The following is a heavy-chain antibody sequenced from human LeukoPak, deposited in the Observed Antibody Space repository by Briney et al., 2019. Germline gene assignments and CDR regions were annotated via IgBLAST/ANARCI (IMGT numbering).Heavy chain of an antibody. CDR3: ARDYGYSYYYYGMDV. CDR2: ISRTGNYI. CDR1: GFTFSRYN. Sequence: PGGSLRLSCAASGFTFSRYNMNWVRQAPGKGLEWVSSISRTGNYIYYADSVKGRFTISRDNAQNSLFLQMNSLRVEDTAVYYCARDYGYSYYYYGMDVWGQGTTVTVSS. D-gene: IGHD5-18*01. J-gene: IGHJ6*02. V-gene: IGHV3-21*01.